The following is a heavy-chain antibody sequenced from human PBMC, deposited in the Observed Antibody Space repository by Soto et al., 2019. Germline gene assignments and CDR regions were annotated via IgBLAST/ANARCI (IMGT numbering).Heavy chain of an antibody. V-gene: IGHV3-13*01. D-gene: IGHD2-15*01. Sequence: GGSLRLSCAASGFTFSSYDMHWVRQATGKGLEWVSAIGTAGDTYYPGSVKGRFTISRENAKNSLYLQMNSLRAEDTAVYYCERGPYCSGGSCYLHYYYGMDVWGQGTTVTVSS. J-gene: IGHJ6*02. CDR3: ERGPYCSGGSCYLHYYYGMDV. CDR2: IGTAGDT. CDR1: GFTFSSYD.